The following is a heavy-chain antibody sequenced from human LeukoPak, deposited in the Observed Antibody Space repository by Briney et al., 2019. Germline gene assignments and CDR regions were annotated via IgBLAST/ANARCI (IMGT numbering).Heavy chain of an antibody. J-gene: IGHJ3*02. V-gene: IGHV3-74*01. D-gene: IGHD5-12*01. CDR1: GFTFSSYW. CDR3: ARGRGYSGYDFVDAFDI. Sequence: SGGSLRLSCAASGFTFSSYWMHWVRQAPGKGLVWVSRINSDRSSTSYADSVKGRFTISRDNAKNTLYLQMNSLRAEDTAVYYCARGRGYSGYDFVDAFDIWGQGTMVTVSS. CDR2: INSDRSST.